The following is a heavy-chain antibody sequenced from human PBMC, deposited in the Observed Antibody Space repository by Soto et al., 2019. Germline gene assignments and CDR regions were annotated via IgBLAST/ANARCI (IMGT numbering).Heavy chain of an antibody. Sequence: PSETLSLTCTFSGSSIIGYYWTWIRQSPERGLEWIGYIHYSGSANYNPSLNSRLTMSVDRSKSQFSMKLASATAADTAVYYCARGVGGSGLNWIDPWGQGTLVTVSS. CDR2: IHYSGSA. V-gene: IGHV4-59*12. J-gene: IGHJ5*02. CDR1: GSSIIGYY. CDR3: ARGVGGSGLNWIDP. D-gene: IGHD6-19*01.